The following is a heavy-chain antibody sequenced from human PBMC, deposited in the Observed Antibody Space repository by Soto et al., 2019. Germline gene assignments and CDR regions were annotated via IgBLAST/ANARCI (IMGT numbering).Heavy chain of an antibody. J-gene: IGHJ2*01. D-gene: IGHD1-1*01. CDR2: ISYDGSNK. CDR1: GFTFSSYA. CDR3: ARGWNRYWYFDL. V-gene: IGHV3-30-3*01. Sequence: VQLVESGGGVVQPGRSLRLSCAASGFTFSSYAMHWVRQAPGKGLEWVAVISYDGSNKYYADSVKGRFTISRDNSKNTLYLQMNSLRAEDTAVYYCARGWNRYWYFDLWGRGTLVTVSS.